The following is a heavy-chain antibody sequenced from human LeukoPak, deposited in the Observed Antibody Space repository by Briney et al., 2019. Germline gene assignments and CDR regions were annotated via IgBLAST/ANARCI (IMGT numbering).Heavy chain of an antibody. CDR3: ARLVLRIQLYLGDAFDT. CDR1: GYSFTSYW. J-gene: IGHJ3*02. V-gene: IGHV5-51*01. CDR2: IYPDNSDT. Sequence: RGESLKISCKGSGYSFTSYWIGWVRQMPGKGLEWMGIIYPDNSDTKYSPSFQGQVTFSADKSISTAYLQWSSLRASDTAMYYCARLVLRIQLYLGDAFDTWGQGTMVTVSS. D-gene: IGHD5-18*01.